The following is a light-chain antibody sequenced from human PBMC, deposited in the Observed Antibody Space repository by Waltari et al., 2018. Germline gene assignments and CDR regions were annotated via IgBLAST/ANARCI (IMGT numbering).Light chain of an antibody. Sequence: DIQLTQSPSFLSASVGDRVTITCRASQGISSYVAWYQQNPGKAPRLLIHSASTLQSGVPSRFSGSVSGTEFTLTISSLQPEDFASYYCQQLSSQPLTFGGGTKVEI. CDR2: SAS. V-gene: IGKV1-9*01. J-gene: IGKJ4*01. CDR3: QQLSSQPLT. CDR1: QGISSY.